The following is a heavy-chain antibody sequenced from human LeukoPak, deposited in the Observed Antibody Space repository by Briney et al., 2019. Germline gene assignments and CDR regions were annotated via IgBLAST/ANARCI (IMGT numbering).Heavy chain of an antibody. CDR3: ARGRATVTTKYFQH. D-gene: IGHD4-17*01. CDR2: ISYSSSTI. CDR1: GFTFSDYS. V-gene: IGHV3-48*02. Sequence: GGSLRLSCAASGFTFSDYSMNWVRQAPGKGLEWISYISYSSSTIYYADSVEGRFTISRDNAKNSLYLQMNSVRDEDTAVYYCARGRATVTTKYFQHWGQGTLVTVSS. J-gene: IGHJ1*01.